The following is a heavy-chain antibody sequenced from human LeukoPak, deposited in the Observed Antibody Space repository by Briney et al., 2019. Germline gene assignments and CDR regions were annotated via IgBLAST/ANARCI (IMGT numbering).Heavy chain of an antibody. CDR2: ISNDGGGT. V-gene: IGHV3-23*01. CDR1: GFIFNNYG. J-gene: IGHJ5*02. Sequence: GGALRLSRADSGFIFNNYGLSWVRQAPGEGLEWVSAISNDGGGTNYADFVKGRFPISRDNSKNTLFLQMNSLRAEDTALYYCAKGSSGYCVDLWGQGTLVTVSS. CDR3: AKGSSGYCVDL. D-gene: IGHD3-22*01.